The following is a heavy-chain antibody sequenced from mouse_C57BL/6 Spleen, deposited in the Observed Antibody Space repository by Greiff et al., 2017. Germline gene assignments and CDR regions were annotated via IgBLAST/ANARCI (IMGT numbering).Heavy chain of an antibody. CDR3: ASPHYYGSSYVGYFDV. J-gene: IGHJ1*03. D-gene: IGHD1-1*01. CDR1: GYTFTSYW. CDR2: IDPSDSYT. Sequence: QVQLQQPGAELVRPGTSVKLSCKASGYTFTSYWMHWVKQRPGQGLEWIGVIDPSDSYTNYNQKFKGKATLTVDTSSSTAYMQLSSLTSEDSAVYYCASPHYYGSSYVGYFDVWGTGTTVTVSS. V-gene: IGHV1-59*01.